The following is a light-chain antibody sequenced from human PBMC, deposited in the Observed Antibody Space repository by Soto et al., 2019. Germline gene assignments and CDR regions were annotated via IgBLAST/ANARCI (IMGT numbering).Light chain of an antibody. Sequence: DIQMTQSPSTLSASVGDRVTITCRASQSISFWLAWYQQKPGKAPKFLIYDASTLESGVPSRFSGSGSGTEFTLTISSLQPDDFATYYCQQYNDISYTFGQGTKLEIK. CDR2: DAS. J-gene: IGKJ2*01. V-gene: IGKV1-5*01. CDR1: QSISFW. CDR3: QQYNDISYT.